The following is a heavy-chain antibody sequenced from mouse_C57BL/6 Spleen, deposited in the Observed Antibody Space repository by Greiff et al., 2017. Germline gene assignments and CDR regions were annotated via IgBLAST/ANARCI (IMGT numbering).Heavy chain of an antibody. CDR1: GYTFTSYW. J-gene: IGHJ2*01. Sequence: QVHVKQSGAELAKPGASVKLSCKASGYTFTSYWMHWVKQRPGQGLEWIGYINPSSGYTNYNQKFKDKATLTADKSSSTAYMQLSSLTYEDSAVYYCARGEDYGSSPFDYWGQGTTLTVSS. V-gene: IGHV1-7*01. CDR2: INPSSGYT. CDR3: ARGEDYGSSPFDY. D-gene: IGHD1-1*01.